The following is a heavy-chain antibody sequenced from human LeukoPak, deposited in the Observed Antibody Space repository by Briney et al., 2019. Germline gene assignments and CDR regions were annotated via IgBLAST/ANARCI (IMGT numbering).Heavy chain of an antibody. CDR2: TYHRFKWYK. Sequence: SQTLSLTCAISGDSVSSNSAAWNWIRQSPSRGLEWLGRTYHRFKWYKDYAESVKSRMTISPDTSTNEVSLQLNSVTYEDTAVYYCARGEAFFDYWGQGALVTVSS. J-gene: IGHJ4*02. V-gene: IGHV6-1*01. CDR1: GDSVSSNSAA. CDR3: ARGEAFFDY.